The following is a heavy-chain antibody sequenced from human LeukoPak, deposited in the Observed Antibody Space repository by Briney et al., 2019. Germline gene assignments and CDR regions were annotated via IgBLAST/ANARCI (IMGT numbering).Heavy chain of an antibody. V-gene: IGHV4-59*01. CDR2: VYYTGSI. Sequence: SETLSLTCTVSGDSITSYYWSWFRQPPGKGLEWVGYVYYTGSINYSPPLKSRLTMSVDTSKNQSSLNLSSVTAADTAIYYCARGPYDSGGYYLAACDVWGRGTMVTVTS. D-gene: IGHD3-22*01. CDR3: ARGPYDSGGYYLAACDV. J-gene: IGHJ3*01. CDR1: GDSITSYY.